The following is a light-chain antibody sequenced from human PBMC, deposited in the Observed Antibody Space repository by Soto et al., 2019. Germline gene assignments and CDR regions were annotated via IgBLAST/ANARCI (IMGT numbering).Light chain of an antibody. CDR3: QQRYSWLRA. Sequence: EIVLTQSPGTLSLSPGERATLSCRASQSVGSSNLAWYQQKPGQSPRLLIYGASFRATGVPDRFSGSGSGTDFTLTISRVEPEDFAVYYCQQRYSWLRAFGPGTKVDIK. J-gene: IGKJ1*01. CDR2: GAS. CDR1: QSVGSSN. V-gene: IGKV3D-20*02.